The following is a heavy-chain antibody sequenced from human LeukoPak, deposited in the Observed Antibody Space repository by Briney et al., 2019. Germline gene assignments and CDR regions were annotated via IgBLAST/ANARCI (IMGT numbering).Heavy chain of an antibody. CDR1: GYTFTSLY. Sequence: ASVKVSCKASGYTFTSLYIQWVRQAPGQGLEWMGIINPSDGSTSYAQKFQDRVTMTRGTSTSTVYMELSSLRSGDTAVYYCARDMIPLAAARWGGFDPWGQGTLVTVSS. J-gene: IGHJ5*02. CDR3: ARDMIPLAAARWGGFDP. D-gene: IGHD2-15*01. CDR2: INPSDGST. V-gene: IGHV1-46*01.